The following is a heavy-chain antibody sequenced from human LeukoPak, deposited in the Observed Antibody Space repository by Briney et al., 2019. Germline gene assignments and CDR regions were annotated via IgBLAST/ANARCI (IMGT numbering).Heavy chain of an antibody. CDR1: GGSISSSSYY. V-gene: IGHV4-39*07. Sequence: SETLSLTCTVSGGSISSSSYYWGWIRQPPGKGLEWIGSIYYSGSTYYNPSLKSRVTISVDTSKNQFSLKLSSVTAADTAVYYCARDGCSSTSCYEYYYYYGMDVWGQGTTVTVSS. CDR3: ARDGCSSTSCYEYYYYYGMDV. CDR2: IYYSGST. J-gene: IGHJ6*02. D-gene: IGHD2-2*01.